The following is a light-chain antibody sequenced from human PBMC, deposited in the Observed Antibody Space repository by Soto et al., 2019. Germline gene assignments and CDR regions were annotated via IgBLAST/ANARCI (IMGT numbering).Light chain of an antibody. J-gene: IGLJ2*01. Sequence: QSVLTQPPSASGTPGQRVTISCSGSSSNIGSNYVYWYQQLPGTAPKLLIYRNDQRPSGVPDRFSGSKSGTSASLAISGLRSGDEGGYFCAAWDDSLSGSVLFGGGTKLTVL. V-gene: IGLV1-47*01. CDR3: AAWDDSLSGSVL. CDR1: SSNIGSNY. CDR2: RND.